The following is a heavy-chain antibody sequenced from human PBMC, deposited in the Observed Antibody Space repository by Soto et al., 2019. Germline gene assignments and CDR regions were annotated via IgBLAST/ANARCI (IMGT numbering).Heavy chain of an antibody. Sequence: PGGSLRLSCAASGFTFSSYAMSWVRQAPGKGLEWVSAISGSGGSTYYADSVKGRFTISRDSSKNTLYLQMNSLRAEDTAVYYCAKVRKRNSSGYQYYFDYWGQGTLVTVSS. CDR2: ISGSGGST. V-gene: IGHV3-23*01. CDR1: GFTFSSYA. D-gene: IGHD3-22*01. CDR3: AKVRKRNSSGYQYYFDY. J-gene: IGHJ4*02.